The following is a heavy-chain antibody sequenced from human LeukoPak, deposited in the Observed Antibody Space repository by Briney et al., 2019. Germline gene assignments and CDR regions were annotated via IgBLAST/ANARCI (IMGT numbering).Heavy chain of an antibody. CDR1: GGSISSGDYY. V-gene: IGHV4-39*01. D-gene: IGHD2-2*02. CDR3: ARQGIVVVPAAIGRYYYGMDV. CDR2: IYYSGST. Sequence: SETLSLTCTVSGGSISSGDYYWSWIRQPPGKGLEWIGYIYYSGSTYYSPSLKSRVTISVDTSKNQFSLKLSSVTAADTAVYYCARQGIVVVPAAIGRYYYGMDVWGQGTTVTVSS. J-gene: IGHJ6*02.